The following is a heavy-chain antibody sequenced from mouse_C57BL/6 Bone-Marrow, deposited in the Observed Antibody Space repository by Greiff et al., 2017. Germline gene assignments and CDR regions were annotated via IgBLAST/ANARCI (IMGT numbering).Heavy chain of an antibody. CDR2: ISYDGSN. J-gene: IGHJ3*01. D-gene: IGHD1-1*01. Sequence: VQLQQSGPGLVKPSQSLSLTCSVTGYSITSGYYWNWIRQFPGNKLEWMGYISYDGSNNYNPSLKNRISITRDTSKNQFFLKLNSVTTEDTATYYCARVRYYGSSYWFAYWGQGTLVTVSA. V-gene: IGHV3-6*01. CDR1: GYSITSGYY. CDR3: ARVRYYGSSYWFAY.